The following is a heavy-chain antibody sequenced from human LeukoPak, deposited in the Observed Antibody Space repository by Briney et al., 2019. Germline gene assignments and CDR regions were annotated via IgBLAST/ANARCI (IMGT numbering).Heavy chain of an antibody. CDR2: ISSSSYI. Sequence: GGSLRLSCAASGFTFSSYSMNWVRQAPGKGLEWVSSISSSSYIYYADSVKGRFTISRDNAKNSLYLQMDSLRAEDTAVYYCARDQDPEDRYLIGWFDPWGQGTLVTVSS. CDR1: GFTFSSYS. CDR3: ARDQDPEDRYLIGWFDP. J-gene: IGHJ5*02. D-gene: IGHD2/OR15-2a*01. V-gene: IGHV3-21*01.